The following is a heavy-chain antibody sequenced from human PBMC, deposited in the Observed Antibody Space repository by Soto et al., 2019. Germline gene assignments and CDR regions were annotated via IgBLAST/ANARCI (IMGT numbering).Heavy chain of an antibody. Sequence: GASVKVSCKASGYTFTGYFMHWVRQAPGQGLEWMGLFNPYSGGADYAQSFQGRVTMTRDTSISTVYMELSRLRFDDTAVYYCARVIRGAYYNSPLDTWGQGTVVTVSS. V-gene: IGHV1-2*02. CDR2: FNPYSGGA. CDR3: ARVIRGAYYNSPLDT. CDR1: GYTFTGYF. D-gene: IGHD3-10*01. J-gene: IGHJ5*02.